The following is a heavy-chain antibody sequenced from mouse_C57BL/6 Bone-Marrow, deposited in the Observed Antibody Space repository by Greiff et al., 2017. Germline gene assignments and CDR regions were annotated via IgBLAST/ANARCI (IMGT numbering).Heavy chain of an antibody. CDR3: ARCRISLYYYAMDY. V-gene: IGHV1-9*01. Sequence: VKLVESGAELMKPGASVKLSCKATGYTFTGYWIEWVKQRPGHGLEWIGEIFPGSGCTNYNEKFKGKATFTADTSSNTAYMQLSSLTTEDSAIYYCARCRISLYYYAMDYWGQGTSVTVSS. CDR2: IFPGSGCT. CDR1: GYTFTGYW. J-gene: IGHJ4*01.